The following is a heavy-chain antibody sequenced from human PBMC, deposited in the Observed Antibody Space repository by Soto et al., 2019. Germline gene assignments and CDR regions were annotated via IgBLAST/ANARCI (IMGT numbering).Heavy chain of an antibody. D-gene: IGHD6-19*01. V-gene: IGHV3-48*03. J-gene: IGHJ4*01. Sequence: GGSLRLSCAASGFTFSSYEMNWVRQAPGKGLEWVSYISSSGSTIYYADSVKGRFTISRDNAKNSLYLQMNSLRAEDTAVYYCARHSSRLPYFDYWCQGTLVTVSS. CDR3: ARHSSRLPYFDY. CDR1: GFTFSSYE. CDR2: ISSSGSTI.